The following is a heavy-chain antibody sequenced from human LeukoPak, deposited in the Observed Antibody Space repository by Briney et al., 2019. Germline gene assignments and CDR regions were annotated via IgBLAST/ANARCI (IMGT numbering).Heavy chain of an antibody. V-gene: IGHV3-53*01. J-gene: IGHJ4*02. CDR1: GFTVSSNY. Sequence: GGSLRLSCAASGFTVSSNYMSWVRQAPGKGLEWVSVIYSDGSIYYADSVKGRFTISRDNAKNSLYLQMNSLRAEDTAVYYCAGSVPYDILTGCLDYWGQGTLVTVSS. CDR2: IYSDGSI. D-gene: IGHD3-9*01. CDR3: AGSVPYDILTGCLDY.